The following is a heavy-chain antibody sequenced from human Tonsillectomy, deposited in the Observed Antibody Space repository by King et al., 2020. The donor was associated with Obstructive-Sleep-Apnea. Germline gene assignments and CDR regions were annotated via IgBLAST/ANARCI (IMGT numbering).Heavy chain of an antibody. CDR1: GFTFSSYG. Sequence: VQLVESGGGVVQPGRSLRLSCAASGFTFSSYGMHWVRQAPGTGLEWVAFIGYDGSNKYYTDSVKGRFTISRDNSKNTLYLQMNSLRAEDTAVYYCAKGSYCSSSRCYFHYYGMDVWGQGTTVTDSS. D-gene: IGHD2-2*01. CDR2: IGYDGSNK. J-gene: IGHJ6*02. CDR3: AKGSYCSSSRCYFHYYGMDV. V-gene: IGHV3-30*02.